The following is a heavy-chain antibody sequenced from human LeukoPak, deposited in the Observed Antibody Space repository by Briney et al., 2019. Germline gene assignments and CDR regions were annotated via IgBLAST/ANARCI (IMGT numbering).Heavy chain of an antibody. CDR3: ARSLTMVRAYDY. D-gene: IGHD3-10*01. V-gene: IGHV3-21*01. Sequence: PGGSLRLSCAASGFTFSSYSMSWVRQGPGKGLEWVSSISSSSTYKYYAGSVKGRFTISRDNAKNSLYLQMNRLRTEDTAVYYCARSLTMVRAYDYWGQGTLVTVSS. CDR1: GFTFSSYS. J-gene: IGHJ4*02. CDR2: ISSSSTYK.